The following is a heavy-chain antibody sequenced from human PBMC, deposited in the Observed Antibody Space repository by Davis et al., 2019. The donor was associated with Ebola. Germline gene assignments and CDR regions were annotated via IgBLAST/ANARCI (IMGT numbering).Heavy chain of an antibody. D-gene: IGHD3-22*01. J-gene: IGHJ6*02. Sequence: ASVKVSCKASGYTFTSYYMHWVRQAPGQGLEWMGIINPSGGSTSYAQKFQGRVTMTRDTSTSTVYMELSRLRSDDTAVYFCARGGITMMIVPRDYYYGLDVWGQGTTVTVSS. CDR3: ARGGITMMIVPRDYYYGLDV. CDR1: GYTFTSYY. CDR2: INPSGGST. V-gene: IGHV1-46*01.